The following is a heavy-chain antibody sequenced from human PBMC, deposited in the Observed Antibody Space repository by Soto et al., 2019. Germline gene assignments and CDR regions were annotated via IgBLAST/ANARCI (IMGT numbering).Heavy chain of an antibody. Sequence: QVQLVQSGAEVKKPGSSVKVSCKASGGTFSSYAISWVRQAPGQGLEWMGGIIPIFGTANYAQKFQGRVTITADESTSTAYMGLSSWRSEDTAVYYCGSSVANYYYYGMDAWGQGTTAPVSS. CDR3: GSSVANYYYYGMDA. CDR1: GGTFSSYA. D-gene: IGHD5-12*01. J-gene: IGHJ6*02. V-gene: IGHV1-69*12. CDR2: IIPIFGTA.